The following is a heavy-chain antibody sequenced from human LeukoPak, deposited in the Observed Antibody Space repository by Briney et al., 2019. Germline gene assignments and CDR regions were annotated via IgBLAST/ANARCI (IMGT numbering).Heavy chain of an antibody. CDR2: IYTSGST. CDR1: GGSISSSSYY. V-gene: IGHV4-61*02. J-gene: IGHJ5*02. D-gene: IGHD6-13*01. CDR3: ARGIAGFDP. Sequence: SETLSLTCTVSGGSISSSSYYWSWIRQPAGKGLEWIGRIYTSGSTNYNPSLKSRVTMSVDTSKNQFSLKLSSVTAADTAVYYCARGIAGFDPWGQGTLVTVSS.